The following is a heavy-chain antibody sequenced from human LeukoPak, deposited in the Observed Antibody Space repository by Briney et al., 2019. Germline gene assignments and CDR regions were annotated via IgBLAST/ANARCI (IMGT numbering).Heavy chain of an antibody. D-gene: IGHD3-16*01. CDR2: INHSGST. CDR1: GGSFSGYY. V-gene: IGHV4-34*01. CDR3: ARDLGSWIDY. Sequence: SETLSLTCAVYGGSFSGYYWSWIRQPPGKGLEWIGEINHSGSTNYNPSLKSRVTISVDTSKNQFSLKLSSVTAADTAVYYCARDLGSWIDYWGQGTLVTVSS. J-gene: IGHJ4*02.